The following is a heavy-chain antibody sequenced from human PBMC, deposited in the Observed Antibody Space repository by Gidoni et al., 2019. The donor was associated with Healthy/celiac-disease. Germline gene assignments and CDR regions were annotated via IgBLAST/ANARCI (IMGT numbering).Heavy chain of an antibody. D-gene: IGHD4-17*01. CDR2: IYHSGST. CDR1: GYALSSGYY. V-gene: IGHV4-38-2*02. J-gene: IGHJ4*02. Sequence: QVQLQESGPGLVKPSETLSLTCTVSGYALSSGYYWGWIRQPPGTGLEWLGSIYHSGSTYYNPSLKSRVTISVYTSKNQFSLKLSSVTAADTAVYYCARDYGDYGYFDYWGQGTLVTVSS. CDR3: ARDYGDYGYFDY.